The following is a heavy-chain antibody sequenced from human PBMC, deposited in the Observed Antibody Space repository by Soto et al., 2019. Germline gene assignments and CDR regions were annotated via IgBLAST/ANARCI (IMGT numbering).Heavy chain of an antibody. Sequence: QVQLVQSGAEVKKPGASVKVSCNASGYTFTSYGISWMRQAPGQGLEWMGWISAYNGNTNYAQKLQGRVTMTTDTSTSTAYMELRSLRSDDTAVYYCARFPSKLLWFGGQSDPGFDYWGQGTLVTVSS. CDR3: ARFPSKLLWFGGQSDPGFDY. J-gene: IGHJ4*02. V-gene: IGHV1-18*01. D-gene: IGHD3-10*01. CDR1: GYTFTSYG. CDR2: ISAYNGNT.